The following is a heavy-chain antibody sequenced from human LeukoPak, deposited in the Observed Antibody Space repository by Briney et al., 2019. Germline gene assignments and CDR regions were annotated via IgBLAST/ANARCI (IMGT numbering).Heavy chain of an antibody. Sequence: SETLSLTCTVSGGSISGYFWTWIRQPAGKGLEWVGRIYSSGSNNYNPPLKSRVTMSLDTSKNHFSLNLTSVTAADTAVYYCAREPTSGREPTSGRPLDYWGQGTLVTVSS. J-gene: IGHJ4*02. D-gene: IGHD5-12*01. CDR1: GGSISGYF. V-gene: IGHV4-4*07. CDR2: IYSSGSN. CDR3: AREPTSGREPTSGRPLDY.